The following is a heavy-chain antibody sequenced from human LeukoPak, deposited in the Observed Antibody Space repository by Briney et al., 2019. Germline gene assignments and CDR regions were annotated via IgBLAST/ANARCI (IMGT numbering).Heavy chain of an antibody. D-gene: IGHD3-3*01. Sequence: GASVTVSCKASGYTFTGYYMHWVRQAPGQGLEWMGWINPNSGGTNYAQKFQGRVTMTRDTSISTAYMELSRLRSDDTAVYYCARVSYYDFWSGHLGFDYWGQGTLVTVSS. CDR3: ARVSYYDFWSGHLGFDY. J-gene: IGHJ4*02. CDR2: INPNSGGT. V-gene: IGHV1-2*02. CDR1: GYTFTGYY.